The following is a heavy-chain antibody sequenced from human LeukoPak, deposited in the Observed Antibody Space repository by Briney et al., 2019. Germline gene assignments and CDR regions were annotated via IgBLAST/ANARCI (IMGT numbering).Heavy chain of an antibody. D-gene: IGHD2-15*01. CDR3: ARGSGPGVPFDY. Sequence: NTSETLSLTCTVSGGSVSSDTYYWSWIRQPPGKGLEWIGYIYYSGSTNYNPSLKSRVTISVDTSKNQFSLKLSSVTAADTAVYHCARGSGPGVPFDYWGQGTLVTVSS. CDR2: IYYSGST. V-gene: IGHV4-61*01. CDR1: GGSVSSDTYY. J-gene: IGHJ4*02.